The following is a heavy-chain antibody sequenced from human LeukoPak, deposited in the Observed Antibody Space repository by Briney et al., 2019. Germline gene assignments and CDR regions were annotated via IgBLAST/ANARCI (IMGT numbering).Heavy chain of an antibody. D-gene: IGHD5-24*01. V-gene: IGHV1-69*06. CDR2: IIPFFGTA. J-gene: IGHJ4*02. CDR3: ARGGDGYNYALVDY. Sequence: ASVKVSCKASGGTFSSYAISWVRQAPGQGLEWMGGIIPFFGTANYAQKFQGRVTITADKSTSTAYMELSSLRADDTAVYYCARGGDGYNYALVDYWGQGTLVTVSS. CDR1: GGTFSSYA.